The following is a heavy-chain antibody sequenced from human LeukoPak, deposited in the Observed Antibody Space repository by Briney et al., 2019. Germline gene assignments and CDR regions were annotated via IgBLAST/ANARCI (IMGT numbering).Heavy chain of an antibody. V-gene: IGHV1-24*01. J-gene: IGHJ6*02. CDR1: GYTLTELS. Sequence: ASVKVSCKVSGYTLTELSMHWVRQAPGKGLEWMGGFDPEDGETIYAQKFQGRVTMTEDTSTDTAYMELSSLRSEDTAVYYCATDSFGPLIIPAAMRKMKDIKTHYYYGMDVWGQGTTVTVSS. CDR3: ATDSFGPLIIPAAMRKMKDIKTHYYYGMDV. D-gene: IGHD2-2*01. CDR2: FDPEDGET.